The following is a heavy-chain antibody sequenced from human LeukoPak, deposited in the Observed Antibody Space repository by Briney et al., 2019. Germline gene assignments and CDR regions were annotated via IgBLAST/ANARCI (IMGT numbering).Heavy chain of an antibody. Sequence: PGGSLRLSCAASGFTFSSYSMNWVRQAPGKGLEWVSTISGSGGSTYYADSVKGRFTISRDNSKNTLYLQMNSLRAEDTAVFYCVQGGCLTPPHYYCNYMGVWGKGTTVTVSS. CDR3: VQGGCLTPPHYYCNYMGV. J-gene: IGHJ6*03. CDR2: ISGSGGST. D-gene: IGHD3-16*01. V-gene: IGHV3-23*01. CDR1: GFTFSSYS.